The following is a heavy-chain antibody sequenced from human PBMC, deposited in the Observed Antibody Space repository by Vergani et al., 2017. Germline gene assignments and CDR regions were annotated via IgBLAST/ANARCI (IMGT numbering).Heavy chain of an antibody. V-gene: IGHV3-21*01. Sequence: EVQLVESGGGLVKPGGSLRLSCAAPGFTFSSYSMNWVRQAPGKGLEWVSSISSSSSYIYYADSVKGRFTISRDNAKNSLYLQMNSLRAEDTAVYYCARDTAGGMDVWGQGTTVTVSS. CDR3: ARDTAGGMDV. D-gene: IGHD5-18*01. CDR2: ISSSSSYI. CDR1: GFTFSSYS. J-gene: IGHJ6*02.